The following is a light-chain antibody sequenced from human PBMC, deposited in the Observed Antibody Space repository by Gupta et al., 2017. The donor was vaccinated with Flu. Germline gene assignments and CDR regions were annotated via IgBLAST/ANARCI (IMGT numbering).Light chain of an antibody. CDR3: QQYNNWPPYT. J-gene: IGKJ2*01. CDR2: GAS. CDR1: QSVSSN. V-gene: IGKV3-15*01. Sequence: IVMTECPATLSVSPGERATLSCRASQSVSSNLAWYKQKPGQAPRLLIYGASTRATGIPARFSGSGSGTEFTLTISSLQSEDFAVYYCQQYNNWPPYTFGQGTKLEIK.